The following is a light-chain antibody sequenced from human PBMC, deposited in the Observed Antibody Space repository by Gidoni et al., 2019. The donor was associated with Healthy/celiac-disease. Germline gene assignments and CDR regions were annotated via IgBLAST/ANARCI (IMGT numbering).Light chain of an antibody. CDR3: SSYTSSSTRV. J-gene: IGLJ1*01. V-gene: IGLV2-14*01. CDR2: DVS. Sequence: QSALTPPASVSGSPGQSITISCTGTSSDVGGSNYVYWYQQHPGKAPKLMIYDVSNRPSGVSNRFSGSKSGNTASLTISGLQAEDEADYYCSSYTSSSTRVFGTGTKVTVL. CDR1: SSDVGGSNY.